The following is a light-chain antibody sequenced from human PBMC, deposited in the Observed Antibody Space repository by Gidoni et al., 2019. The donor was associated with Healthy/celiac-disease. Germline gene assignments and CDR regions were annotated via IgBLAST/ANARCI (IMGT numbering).Light chain of an antibody. Sequence: DIVLTQSPATLSLSPGERDTLSCRASQSVSSYLAWYQQKPGQAPRLLIYDASNRATGIPARFSGSGSGTDFTLTISSLEPEDFAVYYCQQRSNWPYTFXQXTKLEIK. CDR2: DAS. J-gene: IGKJ2*01. V-gene: IGKV3-11*01. CDR1: QSVSSY. CDR3: QQRSNWPYT.